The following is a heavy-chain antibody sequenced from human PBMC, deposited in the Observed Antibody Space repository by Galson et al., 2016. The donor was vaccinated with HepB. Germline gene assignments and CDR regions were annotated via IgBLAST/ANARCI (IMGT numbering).Heavy chain of an antibody. CDR2: INPSSGST. D-gene: IGHD3-9*01. V-gene: IGHV1-46*01. Sequence: SVKVSCKASGYTFFNYYIHWVRQAPGQGLEWMAMINPSSGSTIYAREFQGKISVTRDTASVPSDTSTGTVHLFLSSLRHEDTAVYYCARLGGTLTGYDNFGNLGGSFESWGRGSLVTVSS. CDR1: GYTFFNYY. CDR3: ARLGGTLTGYDNFGNLGGSFES. J-gene: IGHJ2*01.